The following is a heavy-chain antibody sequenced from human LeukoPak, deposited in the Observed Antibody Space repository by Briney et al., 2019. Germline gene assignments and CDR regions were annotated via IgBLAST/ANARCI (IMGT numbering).Heavy chain of an antibody. J-gene: IGHJ4*02. V-gene: IGHV3-7*01. D-gene: IGHD1-26*01. Sequence: GGSLRLSCAASGFTFSNYWMGWVRQAPGKRLEWEANMNIDGSEKYYADSVKGRFSISRDNARNSEYLQMASLRVEDTAVYYCARDPVEWELLLDYWGQGTLVTVSS. CDR3: ARDPVEWELLLDY. CDR2: MNIDGSEK. CDR1: GFTFSNYW.